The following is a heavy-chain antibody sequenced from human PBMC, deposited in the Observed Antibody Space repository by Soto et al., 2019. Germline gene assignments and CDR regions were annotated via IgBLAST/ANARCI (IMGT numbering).Heavy chain of an antibody. J-gene: IGHJ4*02. D-gene: IGHD6-19*01. CDR2: IYWDDDK. Sequence: QITLKESGPTLVKPTQTLTLTCSFSGFSLSTSGVSVSWIRQPPGEALAWLALIYWDDDKRYSPSLQGRVTISKDTSKTLVVLIKTNMEPVDTATYFFAYNDATVAGAGVYWGQGILVTVAS. CDR1: GFSLSTSGVS. V-gene: IGHV2-5*02. CDR3: AYNDATVAGAGVY.